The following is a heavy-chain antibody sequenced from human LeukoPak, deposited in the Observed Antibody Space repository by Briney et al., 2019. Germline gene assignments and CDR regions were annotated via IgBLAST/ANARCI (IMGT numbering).Heavy chain of an antibody. CDR2: IYYSGGT. CDR3: ARDSPFRGFDP. J-gene: IGHJ5*02. V-gene: IGHV4-59*01. CDR1: GGSISRYY. Sequence: PSETLSLTCTVSGGSISRYYWSWIRQPPGKGLEWSGYIYYSGGTNYNPSLKSRVTISVDTSKNQFSLKLSSVTAADTAVYYCARDSPFRGFDPWGQGTLVTVSS. D-gene: IGHD2-21*01.